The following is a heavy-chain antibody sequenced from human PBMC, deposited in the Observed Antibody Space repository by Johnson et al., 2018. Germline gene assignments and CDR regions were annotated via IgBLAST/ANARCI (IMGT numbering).Heavy chain of an antibody. CDR2: MYNGGNT. V-gene: IGHV3-53*01. Sequence: VQLVESGGGLIQPGGSLRLSCAASGFTVSTNFMSWVRQAPGKGLEWVSIMYNGGNTYFADSVKGRFTMSRDNSKNTVYFQMNSLRAEDTAVYYCVRTALRLYGFAIWGQGTMVTVSS. J-gene: IGHJ3*02. D-gene: IGHD2-15*01. CDR1: GFTVSTNF. CDR3: VRTALRLYGFAI.